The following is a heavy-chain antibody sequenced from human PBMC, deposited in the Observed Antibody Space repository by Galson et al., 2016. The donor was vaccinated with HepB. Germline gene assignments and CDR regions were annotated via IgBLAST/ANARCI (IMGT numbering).Heavy chain of an antibody. CDR1: GGSFSHYY. V-gene: IGHV4-34*01. D-gene: IGHD2-2*01. J-gene: IGHJ5*02. Sequence: SETLSLTCAVSGGSFSHYYWSWIRQSPGTGLEWLGEINQSGSTNYKASLKSRLRMSIDTSRNQFSMRLSSVTAADTAVYFCARRCSRTSCRPPWFDPWGQGTQVTVSS. CDR2: INQSGST. CDR3: ARRCSRTSCRPPWFDP.